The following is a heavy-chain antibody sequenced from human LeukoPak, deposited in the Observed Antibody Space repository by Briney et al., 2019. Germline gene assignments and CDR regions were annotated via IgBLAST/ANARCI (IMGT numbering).Heavy chain of an antibody. CDR2: ISYDGIIK. V-gene: IGHV3-30-3*01. D-gene: IGHD1-26*01. J-gene: IGHJ4*02. CDR1: GFTFSNYA. CDR3: ARDLSERYSTDY. Sequence: GGSLRLSCAVSGFTFSNYAIHWVRQAPGKGLEWVAFISYDGIIKYYADSVKGRFTISRGNSQNTLDLQMNSLRAEDTAVYYCARDLSERYSTDYWGQGTLVTVSS.